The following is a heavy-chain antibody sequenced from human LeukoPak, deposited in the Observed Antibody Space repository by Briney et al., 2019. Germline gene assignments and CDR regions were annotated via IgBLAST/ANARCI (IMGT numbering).Heavy chain of an antibody. V-gene: IGHV3-7*01. D-gene: IGHD3-16*01. CDR1: GFTSSSYW. Sequence: GGSLRLSCAAAGFTSSSYWMNWLRQAPGKGLEWVANVKQDGSEKYYVDSVKGRFTISRDNAKNSLYLQMNSLRAEDTAVYYCSKEGAYLILSHDSWGQGALVTVSS. J-gene: IGHJ5*01. CDR3: SKEGAYLILSHDS. CDR2: VKQDGSEK.